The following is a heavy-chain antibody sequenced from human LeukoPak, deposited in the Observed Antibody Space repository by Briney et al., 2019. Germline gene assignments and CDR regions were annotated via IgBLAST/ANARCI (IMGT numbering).Heavy chain of an antibody. V-gene: IGHV4-4*07. CDR2: IYTSGST. CDR3: ARDQGGSSSSPLWFDP. J-gene: IGHJ5*02. Sequence: SETLSLTCTVSGGSISSYYWSWIRQPAGKGLEWIGRIYTSGSTNYNPSLKSRVTMSVDTSKNQFSLKLSSVTAADTAVYYCARDQGGSSSSPLWFDPWGQGTLVTVSS. D-gene: IGHD6-6*01. CDR1: GGSISSYY.